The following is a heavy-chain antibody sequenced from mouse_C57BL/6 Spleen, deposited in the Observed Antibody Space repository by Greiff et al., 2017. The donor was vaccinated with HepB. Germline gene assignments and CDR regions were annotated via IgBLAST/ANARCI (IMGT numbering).Heavy chain of an antibody. V-gene: IGHV5-17*01. D-gene: IGHD3-2*02. CDR1: GFTFSDYG. CDR3: ARDSSGGFAY. CDR2: ISSGSSTI. Sequence: EVKLVESGGGLVKPGGSLKLSCAASGFTFSDYGMHWVRQAPEKGLEWVAYISSGSSTIYYADTVKGRFTISRDNAKNTLFLQMTSLRSEDTAMFYCARDSSGGFAYWGQGTLVTVSA. J-gene: IGHJ3*01.